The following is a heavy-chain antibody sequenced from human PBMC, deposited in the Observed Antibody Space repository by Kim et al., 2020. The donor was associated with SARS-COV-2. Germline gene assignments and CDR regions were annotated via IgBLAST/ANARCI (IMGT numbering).Heavy chain of an antibody. D-gene: IGHD6-13*01. J-gene: IGHJ6*02. V-gene: IGHV4-59*01. Sequence: LKSRVTISVDTSKNQFSLKLSSLTAADTAVYYCASLYSSSWSYYYYGMDVWGQGTTVTVSS. CDR3: ASLYSSSWSYYYYGMDV.